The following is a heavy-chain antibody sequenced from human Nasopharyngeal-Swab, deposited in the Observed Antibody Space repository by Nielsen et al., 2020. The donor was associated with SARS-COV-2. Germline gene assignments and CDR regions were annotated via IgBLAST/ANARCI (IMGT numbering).Heavy chain of an antibody. D-gene: IGHD3-16*01. CDR3: ARLNYDYVWGSEYYFDY. J-gene: IGHJ4*02. Sequence: SETLSLTCTVSGGSISSSSYYSGWIRQPPGKGLEWIGSIYYSGSTYYNPSLKSRVTISVDTSKNQFSLKLSSVTAADTAVYYCARLNYDYVWGSEYYFDYWGQGTLVTVSS. V-gene: IGHV4-39*01. CDR1: GGSISSSSYY. CDR2: IYYSGST.